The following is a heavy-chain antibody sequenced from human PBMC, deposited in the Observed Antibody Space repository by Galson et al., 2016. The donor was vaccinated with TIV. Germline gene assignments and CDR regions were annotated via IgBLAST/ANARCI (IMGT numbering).Heavy chain of an antibody. CDR2: VSLSGGTT. J-gene: IGHJ3*02. CDR3: AKPGKSGDYSWDAFDI. CDR1: GFSFRNYV. Sequence: SLRLSCAASGFSFRNYVMSWVRQAPEKGLEWVSTVSLSGGTTYYADSVKGRFTISRDNARYTLYLQMNSLRAEDTAMYYCAKPGKSGDYSWDAFDIWGQGTLVIVSS. V-gene: IGHV3-23*01. D-gene: IGHD1-26*01.